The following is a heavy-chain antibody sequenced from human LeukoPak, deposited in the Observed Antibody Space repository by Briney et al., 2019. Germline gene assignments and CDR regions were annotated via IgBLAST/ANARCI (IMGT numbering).Heavy chain of an antibody. D-gene: IGHD2-2*01. CDR2: INTDGSST. V-gene: IGHV3-74*01. CDR3: ARVLGYCSSTSCYAGGYFQH. Sequence: GRSLRLSCAASGFTFSDYGFHWVRQAPGKGLVWVSRINTDGSSTSYADSVKGRFTISRDNAKNTLYLQMNSLRAEDTAVYYCARVLGYCSSTSCYAGGYFQHWGQAPWSPSPQ. J-gene: IGHJ1*01. CDR1: GFTFSDYG.